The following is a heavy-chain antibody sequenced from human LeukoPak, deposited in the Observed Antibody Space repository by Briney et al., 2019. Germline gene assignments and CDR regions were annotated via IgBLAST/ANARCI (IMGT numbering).Heavy chain of an antibody. D-gene: IGHD3-9*01. Sequence: EASVKVSCKASGGTFSSYAISWVRQAPGQGLEWMGIINPSGGSTSYAQKFQGRVTMTRDTSTSTIYMELSSLRSEDTAVYYCARQREKKHYDILTGYLPSIYYYYYYGMDVWGQGTTVTVSS. CDR3: ARQREKKHYDILTGYLPSIYYYYYYGMDV. J-gene: IGHJ6*02. CDR1: GGTFSSYA. V-gene: IGHV1-46*01. CDR2: INPSGGST.